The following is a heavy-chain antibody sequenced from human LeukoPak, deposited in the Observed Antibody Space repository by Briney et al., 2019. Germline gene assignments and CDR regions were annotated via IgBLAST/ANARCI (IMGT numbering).Heavy chain of an antibody. CDR3: ARYIVAATTGDDYYCYMDV. V-gene: IGHV4-59*01. D-gene: IGHD1-26*01. Sequence: SETLSLTCTVSGGSLSNYYWRWIRQPPGKGLAWMGYIYYSGCNNYNPSLKSRVTISVDTFKIQFTLMLSSVTAADTAVYDCARYIVAATTGDDYYCYMDVWGKGTTVTVSS. J-gene: IGHJ6*03. CDR1: GGSLSNYY. CDR2: IYYSGCN.